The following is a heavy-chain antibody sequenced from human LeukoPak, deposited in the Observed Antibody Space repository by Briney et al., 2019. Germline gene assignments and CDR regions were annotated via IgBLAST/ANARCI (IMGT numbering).Heavy chain of an antibody. CDR1: GGTFSIYA. CDR3: ASLDNYYDSSGYPLCY. CDR2: IIPIFGTA. Sequence: SVKVSCKASGGTFSIYAISWVRQAPGQGVEWMGGIIPIFGTANYAQKFQGRVTITADESTSTAYMELSSLRAEDTAVYYCASLDNYYDSSGYPLCYWGQGTLVTVSS. D-gene: IGHD3-22*01. V-gene: IGHV1-69*01. J-gene: IGHJ4*02.